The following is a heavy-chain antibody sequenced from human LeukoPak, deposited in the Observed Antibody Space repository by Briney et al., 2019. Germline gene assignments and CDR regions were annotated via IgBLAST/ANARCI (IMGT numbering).Heavy chain of an antibody. CDR1: GFTFSSYS. D-gene: IGHD6-13*01. CDR2: ISSSSSYI. V-gene: IGHV3-21*01. J-gene: IGHJ4*02. Sequence: GGSLRLSCAASGFTFSSYSMNWVRQAPGKGLEWVSSISSSSSYIYYADSVKGRFTISRDNAKNSLYLQTNSLRAEDTAVYYCARALGVAAALGPYYFDYWGQGTLVTVSS. CDR3: ARALGVAAALGPYYFDY.